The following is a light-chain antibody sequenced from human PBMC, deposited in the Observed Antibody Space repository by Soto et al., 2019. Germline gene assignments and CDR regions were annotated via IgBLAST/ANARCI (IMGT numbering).Light chain of an antibody. CDR1: KLGDKY. CDR2: QDD. Sequence: SYELIQPPSVSVSPGQTASITCSGDKLGDKYAFWYQQKPGQSPVLVIYQDDKRPSGIPERFSGSNSGNTATLTISGTQALDEADYYCQAWDSSTAVIFGGGTKLTVL. J-gene: IGLJ2*01. CDR3: QAWDSSTAVI. V-gene: IGLV3-1*01.